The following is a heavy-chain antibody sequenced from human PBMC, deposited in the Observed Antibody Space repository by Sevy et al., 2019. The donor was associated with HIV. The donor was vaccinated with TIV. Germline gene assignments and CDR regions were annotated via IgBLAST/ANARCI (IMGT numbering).Heavy chain of an antibody. CDR1: GFTFSVYS. D-gene: IGHD3-22*01. J-gene: IGHJ4*01. CDR2: IGSSGSTI. CDR3: ASDVYYSDGSGYDFEH. V-gene: IGHV3-48*04. Sequence: GGSLRLSCAASGFTFSVYSMNWVRQAPGKGLEWLSYIGSSGSTIAYADSVNGRFTISRDNAWSSLFLQMNSLRPEDTAVYYCASDVYYSDGSGYDFEHWGHGTLVTVSS.